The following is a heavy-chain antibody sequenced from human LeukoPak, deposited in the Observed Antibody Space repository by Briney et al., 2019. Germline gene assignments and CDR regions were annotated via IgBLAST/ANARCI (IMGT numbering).Heavy chain of an antibody. V-gene: IGHV4-59*01. CDR3: ARAYGDYPNFDY. CDR1: GGSISSYY. CDR2: IYYSGST. J-gene: IGHJ4*02. D-gene: IGHD4-17*01. Sequence: SETLSLTCTVSGGSISSYYWSWIRQPPGKGLEWIGYIYYSGSTNYNPSLKSRVTISVDTSKNQFSLKLSSVTAADTAVYYCARAYGDYPNFDYWGQGTLVTVSS.